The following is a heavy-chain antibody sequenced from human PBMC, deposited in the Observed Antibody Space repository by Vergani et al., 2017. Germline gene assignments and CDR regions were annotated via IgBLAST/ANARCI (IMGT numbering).Heavy chain of an antibody. D-gene: IGHD3-10*01. J-gene: IGHJ5*02. CDR2: IYYSGST. Sequence: QVQLQESGPGLVKPSETLSPTFTVSGGSISSYYWRLIRQPPGKGLEWIGYIYYSGSTNYNPSLKSRVTISVDTSKNQFSLKLSSVTAADTAVYYCARDGSYGSGKDWFDPWGQGTLVTVSS. CDR3: ARDGSYGSGKDWFDP. V-gene: IGHV4-59*01. CDR1: GGSISSYY.